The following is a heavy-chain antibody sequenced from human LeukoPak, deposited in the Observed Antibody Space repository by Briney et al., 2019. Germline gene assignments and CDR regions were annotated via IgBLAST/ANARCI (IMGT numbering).Heavy chain of an antibody. V-gene: IGHV4-59*01. CDR3: ASNIYDSSGYYYSNDAFDI. D-gene: IGHD3-22*01. CDR1: GGSISSYY. Sequence: SETLSLTCTVSGGSISSYYWSWIRQPPGKGLEWIGYIYYSGSTNYNPSLKSRVTISVDTSKNQSSLKLSSVTAADTAVYYCASNIYDSSGYYYSNDAFDIWGQGTMVTVSS. CDR2: IYYSGST. J-gene: IGHJ3*02.